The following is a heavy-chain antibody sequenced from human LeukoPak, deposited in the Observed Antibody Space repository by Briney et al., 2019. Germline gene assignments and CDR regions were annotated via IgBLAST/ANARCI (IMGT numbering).Heavy chain of an antibody. J-gene: IGHJ3*02. CDR3: ARVSLRLDAFDI. CDR1: GGTFSSYA. V-gene: IGHV1-69*04. Sequence: SVKVSCKASGGTFSSYAISWVRQAPGQGLEWMGRIIPILGIANYAQKFQGRVTITADKSTSTAYMELSSLRSEDTAVYYCARVSLRLDAFDIWGQGTMVTVSS. CDR2: IIPILGIA.